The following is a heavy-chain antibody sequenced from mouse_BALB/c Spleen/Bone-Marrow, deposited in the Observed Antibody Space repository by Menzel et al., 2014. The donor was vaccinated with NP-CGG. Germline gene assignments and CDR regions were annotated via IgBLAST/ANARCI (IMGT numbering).Heavy chain of an antibody. V-gene: IGHV5-9*02. D-gene: IGHD2-4*01. CDR1: GFAFSSYD. J-gene: IGHJ4*01. CDR2: ISSGGSYT. CDR3: ARVLRVYAMDY. Sequence: DVHLVESGGGLVKPGGSLKLSCAASGFAFSSYDMSWVRRTPEKRLEWVATISSGGSYTYYPDSVKGRFTISRDNARNTLYLQMSSLRSEDTALYYCARVLRVYAMDYWGQGTSVTVSS.